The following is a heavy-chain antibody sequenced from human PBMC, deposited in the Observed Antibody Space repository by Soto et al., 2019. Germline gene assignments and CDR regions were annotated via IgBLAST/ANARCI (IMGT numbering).Heavy chain of an antibody. D-gene: IGHD3-22*01. CDR1: GITISNYP. J-gene: IGHJ4*02. CDR2: ISGSGDRT. V-gene: IGHV3-23*01. Sequence: EVQLLESGGGLVQPGGSLRLSCAASGITISNYPMSWVRQAPGKGLDWVSGISGSGDRTYYADSAKGRFTISKDISRNSLSLQRDSLGVEDTYVYFCVKDDGGYPSTAPHWGQGTLVTVSS. CDR3: VKDDGGYPSTAPH.